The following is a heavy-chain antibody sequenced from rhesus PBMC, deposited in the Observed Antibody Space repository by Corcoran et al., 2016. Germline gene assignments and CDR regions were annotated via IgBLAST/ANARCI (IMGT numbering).Heavy chain of an antibody. Sequence: QVQLQESGPGLVKPSETLSLTCAVSGGSISSSNWWSWIRQPPGKGLEWIGDISGSSGTTNYNPSPKSQFTISTATSKNQFSLKLSSVTAADTAVYYCARGLYSSGWYYFDYWGQGILVTVSS. CDR1: GGSISSSNW. V-gene: IGHV4-65*01. J-gene: IGHJ4*01. CDR2: ISGSSGTT. D-gene: IGHD6-31*01. CDR3: ARGLYSSGWYYFDY.